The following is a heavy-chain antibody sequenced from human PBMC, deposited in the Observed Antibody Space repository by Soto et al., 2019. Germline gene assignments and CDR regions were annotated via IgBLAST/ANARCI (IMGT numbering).Heavy chain of an antibody. V-gene: IGHV5-51*01. Sequence: GESLKISCKASGYIIKNYWIGWVRQMPGQGLEWMGIIFPDDSDTRYSPSFQGHVTTSVDKSISTAYVQWSSLKASDSAIYYCFRGGVTSRTFDYWGQGTLVTVSS. CDR3: FRGGVTSRTFDY. J-gene: IGHJ4*02. D-gene: IGHD3-16*01. CDR1: GYIIKNYW. CDR2: IFPDDSDT.